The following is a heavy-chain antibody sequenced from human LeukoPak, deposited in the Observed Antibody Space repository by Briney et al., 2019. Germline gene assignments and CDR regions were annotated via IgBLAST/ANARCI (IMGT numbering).Heavy chain of an antibody. CDR1: GYSFTTYY. Sequence: GESLKISCQGSGYSFTTYYITWVRQMPGKGLEWMGRIDPSDSYTNYSPSFQGHVTISADKSISTAYLQWSSLKASDTAMYYCASVGAMAVSGDDYWGQGTLVTVSS. J-gene: IGHJ4*02. CDR2: IDPSDSYT. CDR3: ASVGAMAVSGDDY. D-gene: IGHD6-19*01. V-gene: IGHV5-10-1*01.